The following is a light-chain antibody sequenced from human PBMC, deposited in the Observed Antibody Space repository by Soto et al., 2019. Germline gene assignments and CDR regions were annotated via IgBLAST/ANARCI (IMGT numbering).Light chain of an antibody. Sequence: EIVMTQSPATLSVSPGERVTLSCRARQNVDSNYLAWYQQKPGQAPRIIIFGASGRATGIPDRFSGSGSGTDFTLTISRLEPEDFAVYYCQQYGSLSWTFGQGTKVDI. V-gene: IGKV3-20*01. J-gene: IGKJ1*01. CDR3: QQYGSLSWT. CDR2: GAS. CDR1: QNVDSNY.